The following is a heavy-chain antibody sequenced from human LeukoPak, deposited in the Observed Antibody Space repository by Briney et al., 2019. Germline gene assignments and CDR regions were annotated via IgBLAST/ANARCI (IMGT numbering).Heavy chain of an antibody. CDR1: GFTFSRYA. CDR3: AKGSNRGVATIDY. CDR2: ISSSGGST. D-gene: IGHD5-12*01. V-gene: IGHV3-64*04. Sequence: QTGGSLRLSCSASGFTFSRYAMLWVRQAPGKGLEYVSAISSSGGSTYYADSVKGRFAISRDNSMHTLYLQMNSLRAEDTAVYYCAKGSNRGVATIDYWGQGTLVTVSS. J-gene: IGHJ4*02.